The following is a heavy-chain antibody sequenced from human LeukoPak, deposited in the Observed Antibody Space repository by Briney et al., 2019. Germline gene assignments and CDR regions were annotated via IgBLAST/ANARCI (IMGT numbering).Heavy chain of an antibody. CDR3: ARGRVYYGSGSYYPLDY. CDR1: GGSFSGYY. V-gene: IGHV4-34*01. D-gene: IGHD3-10*01. CDR2: INHSGST. Sequence: SETLSLTCAVYGGSFSGYYWSWIRPPPGKGLEWIGEINHSGSTNYNPSLKSRVTISVDTSKNQFSLKLSSVTAADTAVYYCARGRVYYGSGSYYPLDYWGQGTLVTVSS. J-gene: IGHJ4*02.